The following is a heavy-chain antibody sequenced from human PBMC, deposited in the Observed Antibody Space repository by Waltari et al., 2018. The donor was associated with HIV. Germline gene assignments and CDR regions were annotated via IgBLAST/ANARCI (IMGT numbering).Heavy chain of an antibody. D-gene: IGHD3-22*01. Sequence: LTCTFSGFSLITSGVCVGWIRQPPGKALEWLSLIYWKDDKRYSPSLKSRLTINKDTSKNQVVITMNNMDPVDTATYYCAHINRNTMIVVDFFDPWGQGTLVTVSS. CDR1: GFSLITSGVC. CDR3: AHINRNTMIVVDFFDP. V-gene: IGHV2-5*01. CDR2: IYWKDDK. J-gene: IGHJ5*02.